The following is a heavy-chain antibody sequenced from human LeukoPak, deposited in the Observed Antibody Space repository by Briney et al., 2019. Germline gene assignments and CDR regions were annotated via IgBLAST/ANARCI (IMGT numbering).Heavy chain of an antibody. CDR2: IKQDGSEK. CDR1: GFTFSSYW. J-gene: IGHJ4*02. D-gene: IGHD4-17*01. Sequence: GGSPRLSCAASGFTFSSYWMSWVRQAPGKGLEWVANIKQDGSEKYYVDSVKGRFTISRDNAKNSLYLQMNSLRAEDTAVYYCARDLSDYGDYIDYWGQGTLVTVSS. CDR3: ARDLSDYGDYIDY. V-gene: IGHV3-7*01.